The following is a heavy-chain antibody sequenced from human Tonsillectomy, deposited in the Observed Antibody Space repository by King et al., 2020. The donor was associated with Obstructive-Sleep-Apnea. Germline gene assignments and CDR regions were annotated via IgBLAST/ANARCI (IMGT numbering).Heavy chain of an antibody. Sequence: QLQESGPGLVKPSETLSLTCTVSGGSISSSSYYWGWIRQPPGKGLEWIGSIYYSGSTYYNPSLKSRVTISVDTSKNQFSLKLSSVTAADTAVYYCARFMRGSSSYWYFDLWGRGTLVTVSS. D-gene: IGHD2-2*01. J-gene: IGHJ2*01. CDR3: ARFMRGSSSYWYFDL. CDR1: GGSISSSSYY. V-gene: IGHV4-39*07. CDR2: IYYSGST.